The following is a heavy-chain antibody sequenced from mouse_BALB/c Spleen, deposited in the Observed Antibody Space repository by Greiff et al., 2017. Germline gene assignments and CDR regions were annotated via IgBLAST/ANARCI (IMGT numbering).Heavy chain of an antibody. V-gene: IGHV2-9*02. CDR1: GFSLTSYC. J-gene: IGHJ3*01. Sequence: VQLVESGPGLVAPSQSLSITCTVSGFSLTSYCVHWVRQPPGKGLEWLGVIWAGGSTNYNSVHMSRLSISKANSKSPVFLIMNRLQTDDTAMYYCAIYGYDSAWFAYWGQGTLVTVSA. CDR3: AIYGYDSAWFAY. D-gene: IGHD2-2*01. CDR2: IWAGGST.